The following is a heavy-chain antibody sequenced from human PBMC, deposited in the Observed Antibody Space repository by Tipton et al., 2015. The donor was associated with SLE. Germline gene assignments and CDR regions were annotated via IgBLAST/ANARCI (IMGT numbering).Heavy chain of an antibody. CDR1: GGSISEYY. CDR2: IYHNESP. V-gene: IGHV4-59*01. CDR3: ATGIVVKFVGSLPIYAYNI. D-gene: IGHD3-16*01. J-gene: IGHJ3*02. Sequence: TLSLTCTVSGGSISEYYWTWIRQAPGKGLEWIGYIYHNESPTYNPSLGRRVTMSVETSRNQISLKLTSVTAADTALYYCATGIVVKFVGSLPIYAYNIWGQGTMVTVSS.